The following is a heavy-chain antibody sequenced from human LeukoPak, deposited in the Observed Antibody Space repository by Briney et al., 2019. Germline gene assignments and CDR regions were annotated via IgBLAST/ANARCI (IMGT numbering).Heavy chain of an antibody. CDR1: EFTVSTNY. D-gene: IGHD6-13*01. Sequence: LRLSCEASEFTVSTNYMTWVRQAPGKGLELIGYIYYSGSTNYNPSLKSRVTISVETSKNEFSLKLRSVTAADTAVYYCARVTGYRIEDYFDYWGQGTLVTVSS. CDR3: ARVTGYRIEDYFDY. V-gene: IGHV4-59*02. J-gene: IGHJ4*02. CDR2: IYYSGST.